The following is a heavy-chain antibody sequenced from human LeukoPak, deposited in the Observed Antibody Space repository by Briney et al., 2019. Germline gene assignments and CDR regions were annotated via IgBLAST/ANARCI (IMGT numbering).Heavy chain of an antibody. J-gene: IGHJ4*02. Sequence: GSLTLSCAASGFTFSSYAMSWVRHPPGTGLEWVSAIYRSGRSTYSSDSVKGRFTISSDQSKNTLYLQLSSLRAEDTALYYCAKGSHRDGYNPFILWGKGNLVTVSS. CDR1: GFTFSSYA. CDR2: IYRSGRST. V-gene: IGHV3-23*05. CDR3: AKGSHRDGYNPFIL. D-gene: IGHD5-24*01.